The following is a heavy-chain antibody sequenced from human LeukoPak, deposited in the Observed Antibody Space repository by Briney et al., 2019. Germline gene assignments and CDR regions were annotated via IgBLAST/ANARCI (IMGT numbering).Heavy chain of an antibody. V-gene: IGHV3-21*01. CDR2: ITSSSSYM. J-gene: IGHJ3*02. CDR3: ARDARPVYTWELLPLDALDI. D-gene: IGHD1-26*01. CDR1: GFTFSSYS. Sequence: PGGSLRLSCAASGFTFSSYSVNWVRQAPGKGLEWVSSITSSSSYMYYADSVKGRFTISRDNAKNSLYLQMNSLRAEDTAVYYCARDARPVYTWELLPLDALDIWGQGTMVTVSS.